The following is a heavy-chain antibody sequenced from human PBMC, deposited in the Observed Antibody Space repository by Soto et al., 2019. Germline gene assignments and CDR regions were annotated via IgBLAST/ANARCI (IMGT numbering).Heavy chain of an antibody. CDR2: IYYSGST. D-gene: IGHD2-2*01. CDR1: GGSISSGGYY. J-gene: IGHJ4*02. V-gene: IGHV4-31*03. Sequence: QVQLQESRSGLVKPSQTLSLTCTVSGGSISSGGYYWSWIRQHPGKGLEWIGYIYYSGSTYYNPSLKSRVTISVDTSKNQFSLKLSSVTAADTAVYYCARSSTSANYFDYWGQGTLVTVSS. CDR3: ARSSTSANYFDY.